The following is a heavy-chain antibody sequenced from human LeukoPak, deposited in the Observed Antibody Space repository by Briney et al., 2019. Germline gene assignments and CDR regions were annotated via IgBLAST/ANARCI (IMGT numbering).Heavy chain of an antibody. D-gene: IGHD3-10*01. CDR2: IYTSGST. CDR3: ARDQITMVRGVIMTEAFDI. Sequence: SSETLSLTCTVSGGSISSYYWSWIRQPAGKGLEWIGRIYTSGSTNYNPSLKSRVTMSVDTSKNQFSLKLSSVTAVDTAVYYCARDQITMVRGVIMTEAFDIWGQGTMVTVSS. V-gene: IGHV4-4*07. CDR1: GGSISSYY. J-gene: IGHJ3*02.